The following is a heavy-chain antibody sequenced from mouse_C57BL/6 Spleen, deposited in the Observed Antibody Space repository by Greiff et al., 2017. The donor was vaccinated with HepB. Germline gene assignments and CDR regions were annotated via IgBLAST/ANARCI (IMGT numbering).Heavy chain of an antibody. Sequence: VQLQQSGAELARPGASVKLSCKASGYTFTSYGISWVKQRTGQGLEWIGEIYPRSGNTYYNEKFKGKATLTADKSSSTAYMALRSLTSEDSAVYFCASYDYGAFAYWGQGTLVTVSA. V-gene: IGHV1-81*01. CDR1: GYTFTSYG. CDR3: ASYDYGAFAY. CDR2: IYPRSGNT. D-gene: IGHD2-4*01. J-gene: IGHJ3*01.